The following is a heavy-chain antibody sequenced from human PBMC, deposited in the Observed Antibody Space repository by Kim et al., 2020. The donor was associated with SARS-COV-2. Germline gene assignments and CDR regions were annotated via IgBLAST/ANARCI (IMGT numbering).Heavy chain of an antibody. V-gene: IGHV4-59*13. CDR2: ICYSGST. J-gene: IGHJ2*01. CDR1: GGSISSYY. CDR3: ARGRGDH. Sequence: SETLSLTCTVSGGSISSYYWSWIRQPPGKGLEWIGYICYSGSTNYNPSLKSRVTITVDTSTNQFPLKLSSVTAADTAAYYCARGRGDHCGGGTLVTVSS.